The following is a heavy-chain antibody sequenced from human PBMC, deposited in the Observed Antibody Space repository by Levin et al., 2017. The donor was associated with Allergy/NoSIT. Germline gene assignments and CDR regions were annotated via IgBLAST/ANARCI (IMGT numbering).Heavy chain of an antibody. CDR1: GGSISSGDYY. CDR3: ARALISSWYFDY. V-gene: IGHV4-30-4*01. Sequence: SCTVSGGSISSGDYYWSWIRQPPGKGLEWIGHIYYSGNTYYNPSLKSRLTMSVDTSKNQFSLKLSSVTAADTAVYYCARALISSWYFDYWGQGTLVTVSS. D-gene: IGHD6-13*01. CDR2: IYYSGNT. J-gene: IGHJ4*02.